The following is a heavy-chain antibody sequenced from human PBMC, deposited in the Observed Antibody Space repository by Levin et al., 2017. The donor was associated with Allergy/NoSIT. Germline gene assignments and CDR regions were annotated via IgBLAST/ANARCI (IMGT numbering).Heavy chain of an antibody. V-gene: IGHV4-34*01. J-gene: IGHJ6*02. CDR3: ARGRGGSYYYVHYYYGMDV. Sequence: SETLSLTCAVYGGSFSGYYWSWIRQPPGKGLEWIGEINHSGSTNYNPSLKSRVTISVDTSKNQFSLKLSSVTAADTAVYYCARGRGGSYYYVHYYYGMDVWGQGTTVTVSS. CDR1: GGSFSGYY. CDR2: INHSGST. D-gene: IGHD1-26*01.